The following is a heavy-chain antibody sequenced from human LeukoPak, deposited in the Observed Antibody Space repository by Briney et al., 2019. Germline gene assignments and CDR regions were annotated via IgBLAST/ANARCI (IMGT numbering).Heavy chain of an antibody. CDR3: ARHHFYYNSSGYYYFDN. Sequence: SETLSLTCTVSGGSINTNYYIWGWIRQPPGKGLEWIESIYYSGSTYYNPSLKSRVSMSVDTSKNQFSLKLTSVTAADTAMYYCARHHFYYNSSGYYYFDNWGQGTLVTVSS. CDR2: IYYSGST. CDR1: GGSINTNYYI. V-gene: IGHV4-39*01. D-gene: IGHD3-22*01. J-gene: IGHJ4*02.